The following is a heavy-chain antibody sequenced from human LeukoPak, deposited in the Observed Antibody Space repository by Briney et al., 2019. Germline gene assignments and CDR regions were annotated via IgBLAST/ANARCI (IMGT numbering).Heavy chain of an antibody. V-gene: IGHV3-30*18. J-gene: IGHJ4*02. Sequence: GGSLRLSCAASGFTFSRYGMHWVRQAPGKGLEWVAVISYDGSNKYYADSVKGRFTISRDNAKNTLYLQMNSLRAEDTALYYCAKDGGPYSGSYIAYWGQGTLVTVSS. CDR1: GFTFSRYG. CDR2: ISYDGSNK. D-gene: IGHD1-26*01. CDR3: AKDGGPYSGSYIAY.